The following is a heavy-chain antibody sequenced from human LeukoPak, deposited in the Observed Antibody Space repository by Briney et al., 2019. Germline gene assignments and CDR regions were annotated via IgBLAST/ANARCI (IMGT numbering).Heavy chain of an antibody. Sequence: GASVKVSCKASGSTFSSYYMHWVRQAPGQGLEWMGIINPSGDSTTYAQKFQGRVTMTRDTSTSTVYMELSSLRSEDTAVYYCARSGYCSGGRCYSGYLFDPWGQGTLVTVPS. CDR1: GSTFSSYY. CDR3: ARSGYCSGGRCYSGYLFDP. V-gene: IGHV1-46*01. CDR2: INPSGDST. D-gene: IGHD2-15*01. J-gene: IGHJ5*02.